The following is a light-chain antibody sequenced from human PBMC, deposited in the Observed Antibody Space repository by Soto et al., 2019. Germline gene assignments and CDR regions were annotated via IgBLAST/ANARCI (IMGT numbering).Light chain of an antibody. CDR2: AAS. Sequence: DIQLTQSPSSLSASLGDRVTISCRASQNIDNYLHWYQQKSGKAPEALIYAASSLRYGVSSRFSGSGYGTEFTLTINNLQPEDFATYYCQQSSSSPPITFGQGTRLDI. CDR1: QNIDNY. CDR3: QQSSSSPPIT. V-gene: IGKV1-39*01. J-gene: IGKJ5*01.